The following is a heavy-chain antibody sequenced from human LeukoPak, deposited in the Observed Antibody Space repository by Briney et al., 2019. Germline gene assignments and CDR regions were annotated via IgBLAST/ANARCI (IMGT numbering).Heavy chain of an antibody. CDR2: INHSGST. D-gene: IGHD2-2*02. J-gene: IGHJ6*02. V-gene: IGHV4-34*01. CDR1: GGSFSGYY. CDR3: AAGVAYCSSTSCYTGTGYYYYGVDV. Sequence: PSETLSLTCAVYGGSFSGYYWSWIRQPPGNGLEWIGEINHSGSTNYNPSLKGRVTISVDTSKNQFSLKLSSVTAADTAVYYCAAGVAYCSSTSCYTGTGYYYYGVDVWGQGTTVTVSS.